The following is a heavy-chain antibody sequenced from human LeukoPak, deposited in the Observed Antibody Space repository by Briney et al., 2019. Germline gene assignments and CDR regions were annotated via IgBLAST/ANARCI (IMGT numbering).Heavy chain of an antibody. CDR3: ARDRLTSGRCFFDY. D-gene: IGHD1-26*01. CDR1: AFTFSDYS. CDR2: ISGRSSTI. V-gene: IGHV3-48*01. Sequence: PGGSVCCSCAASAFTFSDYSMNWVRQAPGKGLEWISYISGRSSTIYYADSVRGRFTISRDNAKNSMYLQMNSLRAEGTAVYYCARDRLTSGRCFFDYWCRGALVTVSS. J-gene: IGHJ4*02.